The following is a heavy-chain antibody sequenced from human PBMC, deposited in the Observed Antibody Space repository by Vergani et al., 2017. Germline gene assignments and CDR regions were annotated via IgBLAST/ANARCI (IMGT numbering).Heavy chain of an antibody. CDR1: GYSFTSYW. D-gene: IGHD2-2*01. CDR2: IYPGDSDT. J-gene: IGHJ5*02. Sequence: EVQLVQSGAEVKKPGESLTISCKGSGYSFTSYWIGWVRHMPGKGLEWMGIIYPGDSDTRYSPSFQGQVTISAEKSISTAYLQWSSLKASDTAMYYGARSIVVASGWFDPWGQGTLVTVSS. CDR3: ARSIVVASGWFDP. V-gene: IGHV5-51*03.